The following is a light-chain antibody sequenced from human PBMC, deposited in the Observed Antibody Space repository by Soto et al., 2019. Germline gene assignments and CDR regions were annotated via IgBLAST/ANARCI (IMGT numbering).Light chain of an antibody. CDR2: EGH. Sequence: QSALAQPASVSGSPGQSITISCTGASGYVGTYSLVPWYQQHPGKAPKVVIYEGHKRPSGVPDRFSGSTSVNTASPTISGLQTDDEADYYCCLYVGATTYVFGTGTKVTV. J-gene: IGLJ1*01. CDR1: SGYVGTYSL. CDR3: CLYVGATTYV. V-gene: IGLV2-23*01.